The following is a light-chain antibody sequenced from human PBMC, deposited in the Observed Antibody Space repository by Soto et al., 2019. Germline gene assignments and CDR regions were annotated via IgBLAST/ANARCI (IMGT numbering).Light chain of an antibody. CDR2: GGY. V-gene: IGKV1-39*01. J-gene: IGKJ1*01. Sequence: DIQMTQSPSSLSASIGDRVTITCRASQNINNNLNWYQQIPGKAPKLLIHGGYNLQSGVPSRFSGSGSGTDFTLTVSSLQPEDFATYYCQQSYNTLWTFGQGTKVEIK. CDR3: QQSYNTLWT. CDR1: QNINNN.